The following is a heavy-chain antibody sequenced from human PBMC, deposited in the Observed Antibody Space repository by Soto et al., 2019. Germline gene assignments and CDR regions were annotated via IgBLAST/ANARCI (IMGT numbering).Heavy chain of an antibody. V-gene: IGHV4-39*01. Sequence: SETLSLTCTVSGGSISSSSYYWGWIRQPPGKGLEWIGSIYYSGSTYYNPSLKSRVTISVDTSKNQFSLKLSSVTAADTAVYYCARLTMVRGVPTYYFDYWGQGTLVTVSS. D-gene: IGHD3-10*01. J-gene: IGHJ4*02. CDR2: IYYSGST. CDR1: GGSISSSSYY. CDR3: ARLTMVRGVPTYYFDY.